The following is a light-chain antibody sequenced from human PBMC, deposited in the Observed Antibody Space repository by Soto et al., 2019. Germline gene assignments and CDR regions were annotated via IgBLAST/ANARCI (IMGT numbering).Light chain of an antibody. V-gene: IGKV3D-20*01. Sequence: EIVLTQSPATLTLSPGERATLSCGASQSVSSSNLAWYQQKPGLAPRLLIYDASSRATGVPDRFSGSGSGTDFTLNISRLDPEDFAVYYCHQYSRSPVTFGQGTKLEIK. CDR2: DAS. CDR1: QSVSSSN. J-gene: IGKJ2*01. CDR3: HQYSRSPVT.